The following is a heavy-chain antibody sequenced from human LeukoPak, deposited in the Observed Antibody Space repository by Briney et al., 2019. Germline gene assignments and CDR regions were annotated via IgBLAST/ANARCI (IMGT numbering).Heavy chain of an antibody. CDR1: GFTFSSYA. CDR3: ARTRYSGSYIVS. CDR2: ISYDGSNK. D-gene: IGHD1-26*01. Sequence: GGSLRLSCAASGFTFSSYAMHWVRQAPGKGLEWVAVISYDGSNKCYADSVKGRFTISRDNAKNTLYLQMNSLRAEDTAVYYCARTRYSGSYIVSWGQGTLVTVSS. J-gene: IGHJ4*02. V-gene: IGHV3-30-3*01.